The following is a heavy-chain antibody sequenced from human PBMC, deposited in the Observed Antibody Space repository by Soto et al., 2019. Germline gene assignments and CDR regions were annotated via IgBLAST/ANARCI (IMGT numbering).Heavy chain of an antibody. Sequence: GGSLRLSCAASGFTVSSNYMSWVRQAPGKGLEWVSVIYSGGSTYYADSVKGRSTISRGNSKNTLYLQMNSLRAEDTAVYYCARVTKGGDTAMFFDYWGQGTLVTVSS. D-gene: IGHD5-18*01. V-gene: IGHV3-53*01. CDR2: IYSGGST. CDR3: ARVTKGGDTAMFFDY. CDR1: GFTVSSNY. J-gene: IGHJ4*02.